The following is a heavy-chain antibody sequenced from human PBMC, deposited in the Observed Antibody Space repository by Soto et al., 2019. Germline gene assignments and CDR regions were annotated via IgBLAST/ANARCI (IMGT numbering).Heavy chain of an antibody. J-gene: IGHJ4*02. Sequence: EVQLVESGGGLVQPGGSLKLSCAASGFTFSGSAMHWVRQAPGKGLEWVGRIRSKANSYATAYAASVKGRFTISRDDSKNPAYLQMNRLKTEDTAVYYCTTSYYYDGSGYYDWGQGSLVTVSS. CDR1: GFTFSGSA. CDR2: IRSKANSYAT. CDR3: TTSYYYDGSGYYD. V-gene: IGHV3-73*02. D-gene: IGHD3-22*01.